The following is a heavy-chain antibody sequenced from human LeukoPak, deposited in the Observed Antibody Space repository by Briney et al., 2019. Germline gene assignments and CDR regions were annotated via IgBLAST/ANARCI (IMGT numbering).Heavy chain of an antibody. Sequence: ASVKVSCKASGYTFTSYGISWVRQAPGQGLEWMGWISAYNGNTNYAQKLQGRVTMTTDTSTSTTYMELRSLRSDDTAVYYCARALVVRGYHYFDYWGQGTLVTVSS. CDR1: GYTFTSYG. CDR2: ISAYNGNT. CDR3: ARALVVRGYHYFDY. J-gene: IGHJ4*02. D-gene: IGHD3-10*01. V-gene: IGHV1-18*01.